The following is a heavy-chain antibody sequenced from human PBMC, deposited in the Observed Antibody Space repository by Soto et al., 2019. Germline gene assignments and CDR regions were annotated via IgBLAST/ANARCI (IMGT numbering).Heavy chain of an antibody. D-gene: IGHD2-2*01. CDR1: GYSMSSGYY. V-gene: IGHV4-38-2*01. Sequence: XETLSLTCAVSGYSMSSGYYWGWIRQPPVKGLEWIGTIYESGSIFQNPSLKSRVTISVDTSKKHFSLKLRSVTAADTAVYYCAVGYCESSTCSREYFQQWGKGTLVTVS. CDR2: IYESGSI. CDR3: AVGYCESSTCSREYFQQ. J-gene: IGHJ1*01.